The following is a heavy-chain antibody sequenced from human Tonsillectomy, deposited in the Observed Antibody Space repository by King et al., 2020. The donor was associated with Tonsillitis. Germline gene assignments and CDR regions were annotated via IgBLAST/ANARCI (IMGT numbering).Heavy chain of an antibody. CDR1: GFTSSSYG. V-gene: IGHV3-30*02. J-gene: IGHJ6*02. D-gene: IGHD2-15*01. CDR2: IREDGSNK. CDR3: AKVLGVVVAATKDTYYYGMDV. Sequence: VQLVESGGAVVQPGGSLKLSCEASGFTSSSYGMHWVRKPPGKGLEWVAFIREDGSNKYYADSVKGRFTISRDKSKNTLYLQMNSLRAEDTAVYYCAKVLGVVVAATKDTYYYGMDVWGQGTTVTVSS.